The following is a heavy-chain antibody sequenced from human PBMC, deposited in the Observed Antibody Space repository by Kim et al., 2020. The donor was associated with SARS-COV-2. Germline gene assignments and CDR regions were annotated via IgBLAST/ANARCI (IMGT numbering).Heavy chain of an antibody. Sequence: ASVKVSCKASGYTFTSYDINWVRQATGQGLEWMGWMNPNSGNTGYAQKFQGRVTMTRNTSISTAYMELSSLRSEDTAVYYCARRGIAARRHHWFDPWGQGTLVTVSS. CDR3: ARRGIAARRHHWFDP. D-gene: IGHD6-6*01. CDR2: MNPNSGNT. V-gene: IGHV1-8*01. CDR1: GYTFTSYD. J-gene: IGHJ5*02.